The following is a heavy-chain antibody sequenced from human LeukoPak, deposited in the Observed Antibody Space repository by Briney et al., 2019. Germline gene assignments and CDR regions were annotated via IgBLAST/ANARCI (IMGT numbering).Heavy chain of an antibody. V-gene: IGHV4-59*01. D-gene: IGHD4-17*01. CDR3: AREDPQTTVPEGMDV. J-gene: IGHJ6*02. CDR2: IYYSGTT. CDR1: GGSISYYY. Sequence: SETLSLTCTVSGGSISYYYWSWIRQSPGKGLGWIGYIYYSGTTNYNPSLKSRVTISVDTSKNQFSLQLRSVTAADTAVYYCAREDPQTTVPEGMDVWGQGTTVTVSS.